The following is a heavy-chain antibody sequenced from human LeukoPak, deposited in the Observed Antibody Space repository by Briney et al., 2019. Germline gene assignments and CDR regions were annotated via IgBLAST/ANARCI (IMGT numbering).Heavy chain of an antibody. CDR3: AKDHCSRGTCYYYYYMDV. J-gene: IGHJ6*03. CDR2: IRSDGTNK. Sequence: GGSLRLSCAASGFTFSSYGMHWVRRAPGKGLEWVAVIRSDGTNKYYADSVKGRFTISRDNSKNTVHLQMNSLRAEDTAVYYCAKDHCSRGTCYYYYYMDVWGKGTTVTVSS. D-gene: IGHD2-15*01. V-gene: IGHV3-30*02. CDR1: GFTFSSYG.